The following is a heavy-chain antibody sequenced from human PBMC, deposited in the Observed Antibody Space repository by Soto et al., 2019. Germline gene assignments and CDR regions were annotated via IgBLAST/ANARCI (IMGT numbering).Heavy chain of an antibody. D-gene: IGHD3-22*01. CDR2: INAGNGNT. CDR1: GYTFTSYA. Sequence: QVQLVQSGAEEKKPGASVKVSCKASGYTFTSYAMHWVRQAPGQRLEWMGWINAGNGNTKYSQKFQGRVTITRDTSARTAYMELSSLRSEDTAVYYCARGGIFDSSGYYYFSAFDIWGQGTMVTVSS. V-gene: IGHV1-3*05. CDR3: ARGGIFDSSGYYYFSAFDI. J-gene: IGHJ3*02.